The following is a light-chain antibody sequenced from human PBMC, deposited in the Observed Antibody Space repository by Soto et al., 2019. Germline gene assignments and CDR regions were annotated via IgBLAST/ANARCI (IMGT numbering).Light chain of an antibody. CDR3: QQYNTWPTIT. J-gene: IGKJ5*01. Sequence: ATLYCRASQRVSSKVAWDQQTPGQAPRLFIYGASTRATGIPARFSGSGSETEFTLTISSRQSEGFGGYVGQQYNTWPTITVGQGTRL. CDR2: GAS. CDR1: QRVSSK. V-gene: IGKV3-15*01.